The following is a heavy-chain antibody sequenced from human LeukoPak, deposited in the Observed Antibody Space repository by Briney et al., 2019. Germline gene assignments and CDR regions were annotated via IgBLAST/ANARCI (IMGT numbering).Heavy chain of an antibody. CDR1: GYTFTGYY. J-gene: IGHJ5*02. D-gene: IGHD6-13*01. Sequence: ASVKVSCKASGYTFTGYYMHWVRQAPGQGLEWMGWINPNSGGTNYAQKFQGRVTLTRDTSISTAYMELSRLRSDHTAVYYCALLAAAGTYPKEWFDPWGQGTLVTVSS. CDR2: INPNSGGT. CDR3: ALLAAAGTYPKEWFDP. V-gene: IGHV1-2*02.